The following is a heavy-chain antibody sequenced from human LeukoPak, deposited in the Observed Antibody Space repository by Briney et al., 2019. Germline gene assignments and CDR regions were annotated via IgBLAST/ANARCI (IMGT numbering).Heavy chain of an antibody. CDR2: ISYDGSNK. D-gene: IGHD3-10*01. CDR1: GFTFSSYG. J-gene: IGHJ4*02. V-gene: IGHV3-30*18. Sequence: GGSLRLSCAASGFTFSSYGMHWVRQAPGKGLEWVAVISYDGSNKYYADSVKGRFTISRDNSKNTLYLQMNSLRAEDTAVYYCAKSQQLWFGELLEGFDYWGQGTLVTVSS. CDR3: AKSQQLWFGELLEGFDY.